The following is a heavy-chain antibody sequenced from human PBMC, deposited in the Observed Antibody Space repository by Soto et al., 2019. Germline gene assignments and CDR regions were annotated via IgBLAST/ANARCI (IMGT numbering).Heavy chain of an antibody. D-gene: IGHD3-3*02. CDR3: ATLSGY. V-gene: IGHV3-30*03. CDR1: GFTFSSYG. J-gene: IGHJ4*02. Sequence: QVQLVESGGGVVQPGRSLRISCAASGFTFSSYGMHWVRKAPGKGLERVAVISYDGSNKYYADSVKGRFTISRDNSKNTLYLQMNSLRAEDTAVYYCATLSGYWGQGTLDTVSS. CDR2: ISYDGSNK.